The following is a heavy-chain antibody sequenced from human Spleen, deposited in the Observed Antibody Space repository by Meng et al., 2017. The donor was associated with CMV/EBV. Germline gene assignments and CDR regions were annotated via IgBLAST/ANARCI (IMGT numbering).Heavy chain of an antibody. CDR2: IYTGNGGT. CDR1: GFTFSNFA. J-gene: IGHJ5*02. CDR3: AKGSKWVDP. V-gene: IGHV3-23*03. Sequence: RLSCAAVGFTFSNFAMTWVRQAPGKGLEWVSVIYTGNGGTFYVDSVKGRFTISRHDSTNTLYLQMNSLRAEDTAIYYCAKGSKWVDPWGQGTLVTVSS.